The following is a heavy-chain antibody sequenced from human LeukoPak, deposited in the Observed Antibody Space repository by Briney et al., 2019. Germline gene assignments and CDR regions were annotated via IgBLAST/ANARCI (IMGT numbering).Heavy chain of an antibody. V-gene: IGHV4-39*01. J-gene: IGHJ4*02. CDR1: GGSISSSSYY. Sequence: ASETLSLTCTVSGGSISSSSYYWGWIRQPPGKGLEWIGSIYYSGSTYYNPSLKSRVTISVDTSKTQFSLKLSSVTAADTAVYYCARVEDCGGDCAYYFDYWGQGTLVTVSS. CDR2: IYYSGST. D-gene: IGHD2-21*02. CDR3: ARVEDCGGDCAYYFDY.